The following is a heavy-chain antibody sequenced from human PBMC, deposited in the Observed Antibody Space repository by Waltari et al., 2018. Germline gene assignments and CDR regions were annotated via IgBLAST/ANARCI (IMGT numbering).Heavy chain of an antibody. CDR2: ISYDGSNK. CDR1: GFTFSSYA. D-gene: IGHD6-13*01. J-gene: IGHJ4*02. Sequence: QVQLVESGGGVVQPGRSLRLSCAASGFTFSSYAMHWVRQAPGKGLEWVAVISYDGSNKYYADSVKGRFTISRDNSKNTLYLQMNSLRAEDTAAYYCARDSAAIDYWGQGTLVTVSS. V-gene: IGHV3-30-3*01. CDR3: ARDSAAIDY.